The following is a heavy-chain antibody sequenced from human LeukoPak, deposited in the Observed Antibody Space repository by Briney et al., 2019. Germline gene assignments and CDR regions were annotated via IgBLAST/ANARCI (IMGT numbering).Heavy chain of an antibody. Sequence: PGGSLRLSCAVSGFTVSSNYMSWVRQAPGKGLEWVSVIFSGGSTYYADSVKGRFSISRDNSKNTLYLQMNSLRAEDTAVYYCAKDWGFHYATGSYCEYWGQGTLVTVSS. D-gene: IGHD3-10*01. CDR1: GFTVSSNY. CDR2: IFSGGST. V-gene: IGHV3-66*02. J-gene: IGHJ4*02. CDR3: AKDWGFHYATGSYCEY.